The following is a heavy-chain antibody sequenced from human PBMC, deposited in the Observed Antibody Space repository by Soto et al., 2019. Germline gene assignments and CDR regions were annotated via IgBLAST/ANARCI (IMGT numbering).Heavy chain of an antibody. CDR3: ARGDDFDYYYGVDV. V-gene: IGHV1-69*06. CDR2: IVPMFGTS. CDR1: GGTFSNHP. D-gene: IGHD3-16*01. Sequence: QVQLVQSGAEVKKPGSSVKVSCKASGGTFSNHPISWVRQAPGQGLEWMGGIVPMFGTSNYAQKFQGRVTTTADKSTHTAYMELSSLTSEDTAVYYCARGDDFDYYYGVDVWGQGTTVTVSS. J-gene: IGHJ6*02.